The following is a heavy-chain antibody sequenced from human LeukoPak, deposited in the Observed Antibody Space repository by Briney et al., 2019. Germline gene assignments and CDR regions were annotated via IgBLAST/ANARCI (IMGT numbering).Heavy chain of an antibody. CDR3: ARGSPRYYYDSSGYYCRSWFDP. CDR1: GGSFSGYY. Sequence: SETLSLTCAVYGGSFSGYYWSWIRQPPGKGLEWIGEINHSGSTNYNPSLKSRVTISVDTSKNQFSLKLSSVTAADTAVYYCARGSPRYYYDSSGYYCRSWFDPWGQRTLVTVSS. D-gene: IGHD3-22*01. CDR2: INHSGST. J-gene: IGHJ5*02. V-gene: IGHV4-34*01.